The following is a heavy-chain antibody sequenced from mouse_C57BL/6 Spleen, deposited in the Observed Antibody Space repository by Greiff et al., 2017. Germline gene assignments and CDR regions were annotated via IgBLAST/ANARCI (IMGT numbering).Heavy chain of an antibody. V-gene: IGHV1-82*01. J-gene: IGHJ3*01. Sequence: VHLVESGPELVKPGASVKISCKASGYAFSSSWMNWVKQRPGKGLEWIGRIYPGDGDTNYNGKFKGKATLTADKSSSTAYMQLSSLTSEDSAVYFCARDYGSSGFAYWGQGTLVTVSA. CDR3: ARDYGSSGFAY. CDR2: IYPGDGDT. D-gene: IGHD1-1*01. CDR1: GYAFSSSW.